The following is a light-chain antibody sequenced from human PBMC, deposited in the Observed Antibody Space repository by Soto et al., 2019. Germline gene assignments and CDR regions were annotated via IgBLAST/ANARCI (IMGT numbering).Light chain of an antibody. CDR1: QSVLYSPGNRNF. CDR3: QQYYSLPYT. Sequence: DFVMTQSPDSLAVSLGERATINCKSSQSVLYSPGNRNFLAWYQQKAGQPPKLIIYRASSRASGVPDRISGSGSRTDLTLTISSLQAEDVAVYYCQQYYSLPYTFGQGTKLEIK. CDR2: RAS. V-gene: IGKV4-1*01. J-gene: IGKJ2*01.